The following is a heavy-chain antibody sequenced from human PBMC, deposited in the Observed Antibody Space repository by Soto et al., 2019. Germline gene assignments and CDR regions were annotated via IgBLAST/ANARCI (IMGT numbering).Heavy chain of an antibody. D-gene: IGHD3-3*01. Sequence: PSETLSVTCTVSGGNIRIAGYYWTWIRKHPGKGPEWIAYIHYDGSTHYNPSLKSRVTISVDTSKNQFSLNLISVTAADTAVYYCAQGGSGYRNWFDPWGQGTLVTVSS. CDR1: GGNIRIAGYY. CDR2: IHYDGST. J-gene: IGHJ5*02. V-gene: IGHV4-31*07. CDR3: AQGGSGYRNWFDP.